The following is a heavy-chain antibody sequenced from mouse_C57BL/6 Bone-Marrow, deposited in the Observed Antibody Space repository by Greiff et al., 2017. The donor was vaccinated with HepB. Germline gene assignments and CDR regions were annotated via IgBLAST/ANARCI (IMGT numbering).Heavy chain of an antibody. CDR3: ARRNWHWYFDV. V-gene: IGHV2-2*01. CDR2: IWSGGST. Sequence: VHLVESGPGLVQPSQSLSITCTVSGFSLTSYGVHWVRQSPGKGLEWLGVIWSGGSTDYNAAFISRLSISKDNSKSQVFFKMNSLQADDTAIYYCARRNWHWYFDVWGTGTTVTVSS. CDR1: GFSLTSYG. D-gene: IGHD4-1*01. J-gene: IGHJ1*03.